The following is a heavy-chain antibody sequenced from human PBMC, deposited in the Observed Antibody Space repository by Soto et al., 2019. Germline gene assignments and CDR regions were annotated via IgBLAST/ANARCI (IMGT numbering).Heavy chain of an antibody. CDR1: GYTFTGYY. D-gene: IGHD6-13*01. J-gene: IGHJ6*03. CDR2: INPNSGGT. Sequence: QVQLVQSGAEVKKPGASVKVSCKASGYTFTGYYMHWVRQAPGQGLEWMGWINPNSGGTNYAQKFQGWATMTRDTSISTVSMELSRLRSDDTAVYYCARAGGAAAGPYYYYLDVWGKGTTVTFSS. V-gene: IGHV1-2*04. CDR3: ARAGGAAAGPYYYYLDV.